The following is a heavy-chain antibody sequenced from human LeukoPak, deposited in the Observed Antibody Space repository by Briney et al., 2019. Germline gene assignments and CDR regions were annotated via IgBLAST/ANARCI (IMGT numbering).Heavy chain of an antibody. V-gene: IGHV3-74*01. CDR3: ARDVYYGSGSYSNDAFDI. Sequence: GGSLRLSCAASGFTFSSYWMHWVRQAPGKGLVWVSRINSYGSSTSYADSVKGRFAISRDNAKNTLYLQMNSLRAEDMAVYYCARDVYYGSGSYSNDAFDIWGQGTMVTVSS. CDR2: INSYGSST. J-gene: IGHJ3*02. D-gene: IGHD3-10*01. CDR1: GFTFSSYW.